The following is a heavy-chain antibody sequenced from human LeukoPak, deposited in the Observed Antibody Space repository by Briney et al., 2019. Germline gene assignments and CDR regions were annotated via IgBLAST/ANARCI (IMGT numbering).Heavy chain of an antibody. D-gene: IGHD6-13*01. Sequence: ASVTVSCKGSGYTFTGYYMHWVRQPPGQGLERMGWINPNSGGTKYAQRFQGRVTMTTDTSTSTAYMELRSLRSDDTAVYYCARDPTIAAAGKGTLDYWGQGTLVTVSS. J-gene: IGHJ4*02. CDR1: GYTFTGYY. CDR2: INPNSGGT. V-gene: IGHV1-2*02. CDR3: ARDPTIAAAGKGTLDY.